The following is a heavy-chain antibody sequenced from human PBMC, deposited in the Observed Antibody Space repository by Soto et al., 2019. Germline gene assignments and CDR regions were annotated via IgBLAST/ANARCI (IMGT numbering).Heavy chain of an antibody. D-gene: IGHD5-12*01. CDR1: GGSISSLSYY. V-gene: IGHV4-31*03. J-gene: IGHJ5*02. Sequence: TLSLTCTVSGGSISSLSYYWGWIRQPPGKGLEWIGYIYFRGITFYNPSLKSRATMSVDTSQNQFSLRLTSVTAADTAVYYCARVGNPERGYSGYDSWWFDPWGQGTLVTVSS. CDR3: ARVGNPERGYSGYDSWWFDP. CDR2: IYFRGIT.